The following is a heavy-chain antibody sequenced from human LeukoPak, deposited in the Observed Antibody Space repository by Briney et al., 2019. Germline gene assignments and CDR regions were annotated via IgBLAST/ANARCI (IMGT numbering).Heavy chain of an antibody. J-gene: IGHJ4*02. CDR2: ISSSGGST. D-gene: IGHD2-15*01. Sequence: GGSLRLSCAASGFTFSSNAMNWVRQAPGKGLEWVSAISSSGGSTYYTDSVKGRFTISRDNSKNTLYLQMNSLRAEDTAVYHCAKAVVGTTYYFDHWGQGALVTVSS. CDR3: AKAVVGTTYYFDH. V-gene: IGHV3-23*01. CDR1: GFTFSSNA.